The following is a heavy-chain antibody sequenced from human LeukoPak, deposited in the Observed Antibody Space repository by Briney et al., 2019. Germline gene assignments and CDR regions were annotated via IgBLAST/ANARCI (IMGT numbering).Heavy chain of an antibody. V-gene: IGHV1-18*01. J-gene: IGHJ6*02. D-gene: IGHD7-27*01. Sequence: ASVKVSCKASGYTFTSYGVSWVRQAPGQGLEWMGWISAYNGNTNYAQKVQAGVTMTRDTSTSTAYMELRSLRSDDTAVYYCARGLPWGQNSLYGMDVWGQGTTVTVSS. CDR1: GYTFTSYG. CDR2: ISAYNGNT. CDR3: ARGLPWGQNSLYGMDV.